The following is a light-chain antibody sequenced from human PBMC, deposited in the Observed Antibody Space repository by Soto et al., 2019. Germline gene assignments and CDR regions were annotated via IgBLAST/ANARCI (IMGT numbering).Light chain of an antibody. J-gene: IGKJ4*01. CDR2: WAS. Sequence: DIVMTQSPDSLAVSLGERATINCKSSQSVLYSSNNKNYLAWYQQKPGQPPKLLIYWASTRESGVPDRFSGSGSGTDFTLTISSLQAEDVAFYYCQQYYSTPPVTFGGGTKVEIK. V-gene: IGKV4-1*01. CDR3: QQYYSTPPVT. CDR1: QSVLYSSNNKNY.